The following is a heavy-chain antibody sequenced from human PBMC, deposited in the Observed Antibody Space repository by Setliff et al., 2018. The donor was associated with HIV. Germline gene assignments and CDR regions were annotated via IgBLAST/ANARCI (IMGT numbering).Heavy chain of an antibody. D-gene: IGHD4-17*01. V-gene: IGHV3-7*03. CDR2: IDEHGEKK. Sequence: GGSLRLSCAASGFAFSDFWMSWARQAPGKGLEWVANIDEHGEKKYYVGSLKGRFTISRDNAKNSLYLQMNTLRDEDTAVYYCARTHGDYGLDAFDIWGQGTMVTVSS. CDR1: GFAFSDFW. J-gene: IGHJ3*02. CDR3: ARTHGDYGLDAFDI.